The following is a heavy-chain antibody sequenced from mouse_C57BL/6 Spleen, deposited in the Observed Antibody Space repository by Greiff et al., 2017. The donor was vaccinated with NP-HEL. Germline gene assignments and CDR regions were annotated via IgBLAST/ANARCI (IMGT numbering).Heavy chain of an antibody. D-gene: IGHD1-1*01. CDR2: IDPSDSYT. Sequence: QFQLQQPGAELVMPGASVKLSCKASGYTFTSYWMHWVKQRPGQGLEWIGEIDPSDSYTNYNQKFKGKSTLTVDKSSSTAYMQLSSLTSEDSAVYYCARWTTGFAYWGQGTLVTVSA. CDR1: GYTFTSYW. J-gene: IGHJ3*01. CDR3: ARWTTGFAY. V-gene: IGHV1-69*01.